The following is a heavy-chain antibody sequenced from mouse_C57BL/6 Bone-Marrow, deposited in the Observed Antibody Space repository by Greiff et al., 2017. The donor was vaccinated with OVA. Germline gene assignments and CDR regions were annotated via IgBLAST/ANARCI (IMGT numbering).Heavy chain of an antibody. V-gene: IGHV14-4*01. CDR1: GFNIKDDY. CDR2: IDPENGDT. J-gene: IGHJ3*01. D-gene: IGHD2-2*01. Sequence: VQLQQSGAELVRPGASVKLSCTASGFNIKDDYMHWVKQRPEQGLEWIGWIDPENGDTEYASKFQGKATITADTSSNTAYLQLSSLTSEDTAVYYCTTRDGYGAYWGQGTLVTVSA. CDR3: TTRDGYGAY.